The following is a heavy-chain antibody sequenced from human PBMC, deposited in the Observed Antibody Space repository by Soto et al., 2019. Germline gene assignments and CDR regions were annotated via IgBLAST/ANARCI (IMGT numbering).Heavy chain of an antibody. J-gene: IGHJ6*02. V-gene: IGHV4-30-4*01. D-gene: IGHD3-10*01. CDR2: IYYSGST. CDR3: AGTITLVRGGPAHYYYYGMDV. CDR1: GGSISSGDYY. Sequence: QVQLQESGPGLVKPSQTLSLTCTVSGGSISSGDYYWSWIRQPPGKGLEWIGYIYYSGSTYYNPSLKRRVTLSVDTSKNQFSLKLSSVTAAATAVYYCAGTITLVRGGPAHYYYYGMDVWGQGTTVTVSS.